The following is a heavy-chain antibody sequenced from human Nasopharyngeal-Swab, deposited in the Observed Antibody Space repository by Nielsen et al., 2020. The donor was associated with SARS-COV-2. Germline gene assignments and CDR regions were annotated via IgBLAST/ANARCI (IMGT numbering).Heavy chain of an antibody. CDR2: INEDGSST. D-gene: IGHD6-13*01. Sequence: GESLKISCAASGFTFSSYWVHWVRQAPGKGLVWVSRINEDGSSTSYADSLKGRFTISRDNAKNTLYLQMNSLSAEDTAVYYCTRAGSFRHDYWGQGTLVTVSS. CDR3: TRAGSFRHDY. J-gene: IGHJ4*02. CDR1: GFTFSSYW. V-gene: IGHV3-74*01.